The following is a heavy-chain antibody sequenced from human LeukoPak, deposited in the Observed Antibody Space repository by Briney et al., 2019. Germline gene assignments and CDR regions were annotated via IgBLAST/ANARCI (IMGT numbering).Heavy chain of an antibody. CDR1: GYTFTSYG. V-gene: IGHV1-18*04. Sequence: ASVKVSCKASGYTFTSYGISWVRQAPRQGLEWMGWISAYNGNTNYAQKLQGRVTMTTDTSTSTAYMELRSLRSDDTAVYYCTRVGYCSGGSCYPGAYWGQGTLVTVSS. CDR3: TRVGYCSGGSCYPGAY. CDR2: ISAYNGNT. J-gene: IGHJ4*02. D-gene: IGHD2-15*01.